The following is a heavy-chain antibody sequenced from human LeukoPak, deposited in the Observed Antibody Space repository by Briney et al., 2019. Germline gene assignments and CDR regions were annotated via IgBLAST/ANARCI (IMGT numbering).Heavy chain of an antibody. CDR2: IYYSGST. CDR1: VDSLSSYY. Sequence: SDTLSLTCIVSVDSLSSYYWSWIRHPPGRGPVWIGYIYYSGSTNYAPSLKSRVTISIDTSKNRFSLRLTSVTAADTAVYYCARDPYGSNAFDIWGQGTVVTVSS. CDR3: ARDPYGSNAFDI. D-gene: IGHD4-17*01. V-gene: IGHV4-59*01. J-gene: IGHJ3*02.